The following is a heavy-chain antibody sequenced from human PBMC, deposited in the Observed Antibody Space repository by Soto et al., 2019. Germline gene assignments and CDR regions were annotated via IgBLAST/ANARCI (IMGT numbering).Heavy chain of an antibody. J-gene: IGHJ4*02. CDR1: GFSITSFA. V-gene: IGHV3-23*01. CDR3: AKVLSSGSYSGALEY. CDR2: ISASGGST. Sequence: GSLILSCVASGFSITSFAMSGVRQAPGKGLEWASAISASGGSTYADSVKGRFTISRDNSKNTLYLQMNSLRVEDTAVYYCAKVLSSGSYSGALEYWGQGALVTVSS. D-gene: IGHD1-26*01.